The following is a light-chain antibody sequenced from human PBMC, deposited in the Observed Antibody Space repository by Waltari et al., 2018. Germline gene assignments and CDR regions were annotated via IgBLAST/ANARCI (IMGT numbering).Light chain of an antibody. CDR1: SSDVGAYNY. CDR2: EVS. Sequence: QSALTQPAAVSGSPGQSITISCTGTSSDVGAYNYISWYQQPPGKVPKLMIYEVSNRPSGVSNRFSGSKSGNTASLTISGLQAEDEADYYCSSYTSSSTYVFGTGTSVTVL. CDR3: SSYTSSSTYV. V-gene: IGLV2-14*01. J-gene: IGLJ1*01.